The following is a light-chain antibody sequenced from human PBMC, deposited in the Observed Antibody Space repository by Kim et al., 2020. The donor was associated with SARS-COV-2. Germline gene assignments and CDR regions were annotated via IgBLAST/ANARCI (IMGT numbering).Light chain of an antibody. Sequence: ASVGDRVTITCRASQGISNYLAWYQQKPGKVPKLLIYAASTLQSGVPSRFSGSGSGTDFSLTISSLQPEDVATYYCQKYNSALWTFGQGTKVDIK. CDR3: QKYNSALWT. CDR2: AAS. V-gene: IGKV1-27*01. CDR1: QGISNY. J-gene: IGKJ1*01.